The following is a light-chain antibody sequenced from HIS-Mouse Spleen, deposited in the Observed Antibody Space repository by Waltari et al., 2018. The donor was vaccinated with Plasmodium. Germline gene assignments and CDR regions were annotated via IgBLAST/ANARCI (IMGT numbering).Light chain of an antibody. CDR1: ALPTTY. J-gene: IGLJ3*02. CDR2: EDS. Sequence: SYELTQPPPVSVSPGQPARITSSGDALPTTYADWYQQKSGQAPVLVIDEDSKRPSGIPERFSGSSSGTMATLTISGAQVEDEADYYCYSTDSSGNHRVFGGGTKLTVL. V-gene: IGLV3-10*01. CDR3: YSTDSSGNHRV.